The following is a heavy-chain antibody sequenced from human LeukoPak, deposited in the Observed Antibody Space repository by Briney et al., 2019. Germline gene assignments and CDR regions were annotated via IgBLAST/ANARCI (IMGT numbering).Heavy chain of an antibody. V-gene: IGHV4-34*01. CDR1: GGSFSGYY. CDR3: ARQRAVYYYYMDV. J-gene: IGHJ6*03. CDR2: INHSGST. Sequence: SETLSLTCAVYGGSFSGYYWSWIRQPPGKGLEWIGEINHSGSTNYNPSLKSRVNISVDTSKNQFSLKLSSVTAADTAVYYCARQRAVYYYYMDVWGKGTTVTVSS.